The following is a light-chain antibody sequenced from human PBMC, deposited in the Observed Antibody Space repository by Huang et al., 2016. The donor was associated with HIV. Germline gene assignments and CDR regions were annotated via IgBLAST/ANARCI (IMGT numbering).Light chain of an antibody. Sequence: EIVMTQSPATLSVSPGERATLSCRASQSVSRNLAWFQQKPGQSPRLRIYDASTRTPGIPARFSGSGSGTDFTLTISSLQSEDFVVYYCQQYSDWPRTFGPGTKVDIK. CDR1: QSVSRN. CDR3: QQYSDWPRT. J-gene: IGKJ3*01. V-gene: IGKV3-15*01. CDR2: DAS.